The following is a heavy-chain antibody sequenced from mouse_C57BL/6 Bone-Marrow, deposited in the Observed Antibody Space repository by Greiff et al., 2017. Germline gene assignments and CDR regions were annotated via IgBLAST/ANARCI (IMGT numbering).Heavy chain of an antibody. CDR3: AIYDYPAWFAY. D-gene: IGHD2-4*01. V-gene: IGHV1-54*01. Sequence: VQGVESGAELVRPGTSVKVSCKASGYAFTNYLIEWVKQRPGQGLEWIGVINPGSGGTNYNEKFKGKATLTADKSSSTAYMQLSSLTSEDSAVYFCAIYDYPAWFAYWGQGTLVTVSA. CDR2: INPGSGGT. J-gene: IGHJ3*01. CDR1: GYAFTNYL.